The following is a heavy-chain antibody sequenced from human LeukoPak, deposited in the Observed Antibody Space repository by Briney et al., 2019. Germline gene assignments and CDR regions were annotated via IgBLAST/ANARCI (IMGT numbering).Heavy chain of an antibody. V-gene: IGHV4-34*01. D-gene: IGHD3-16*02. CDR3: ARGPLLSYVWGSYRHTYYFDY. CDR1: GGSSSGYY. J-gene: IGHJ4*02. Sequence: SETLSLTCAVYGGSSSGYYWSLIRQPPGKGLEWIGEINHSGSTNYNPSLKSRVTISVDTSKNQFSLKLSSVTAADTAVYYCARGPLLSYVWGSYRHTYYFDYWGQGTLVTVSS. CDR2: INHSGST.